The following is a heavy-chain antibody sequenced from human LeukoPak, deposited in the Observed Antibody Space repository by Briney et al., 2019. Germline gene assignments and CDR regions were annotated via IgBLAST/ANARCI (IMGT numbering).Heavy chain of an antibody. CDR2: INHSGST. J-gene: IGHJ5*02. D-gene: IGHD6-19*01. CDR3: ARGPPFGSGWYNWFDP. Sequence: SETLSLTCAVYGGSSSGYYWSWIRQPPGKGLEWIGEINHSGSTNYNLSLKSRVTISVDTSKNQFSLKLSSVTAADTAMYYCARGPPFGSGWYNWFDPWGQGTLVTVSS. CDR1: GGSSSGYY. V-gene: IGHV4-34*01.